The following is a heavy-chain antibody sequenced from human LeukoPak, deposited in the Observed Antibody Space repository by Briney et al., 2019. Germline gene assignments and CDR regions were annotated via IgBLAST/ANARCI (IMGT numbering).Heavy chain of an antibody. V-gene: IGHV4-38-2*02. CDR1: GYSISSGYY. CDR3: ARFHNYDILTGYYTAFDY. D-gene: IGHD3-9*01. Sequence: SETLSLTCTVSGYSISSGYYWGWIRPPPGKGLEWIGSGHHSGSTYYNASLKSRVTISLDTSKNQVSLKLRSVTVADTAVYYCARFHNYDILTGYYTAFDYWGQGTLVTVSS. CDR2: GHHSGST. J-gene: IGHJ4*02.